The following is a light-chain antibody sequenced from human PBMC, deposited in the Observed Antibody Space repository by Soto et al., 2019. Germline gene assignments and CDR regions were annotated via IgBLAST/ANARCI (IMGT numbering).Light chain of an antibody. CDR2: DVS. V-gene: IGLV2-11*01. J-gene: IGLJ2*01. Sequence: QSVLTQPRSVSGSPGQSVTISCTGTSSDVGGYNYVSWYQQHPGKAPKLMIYDVSKQPSGVPDRFSGSKSGNTASLTISGLQAEYEADYYCCSYAGSYTLVFGGGTKLTVL. CDR3: CSYAGSYTLV. CDR1: SSDVGGYNY.